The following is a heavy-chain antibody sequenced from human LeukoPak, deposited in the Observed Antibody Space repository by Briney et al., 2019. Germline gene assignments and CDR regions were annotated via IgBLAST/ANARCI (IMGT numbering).Heavy chain of an antibody. Sequence: GASVKVSCKASGYTFTSHGISWVRQAPGQGLEWMGWISAHNGNTNYAQKLQGRVTMTTDTSTSTAYMELRSLRSDDTAVYYCARGRYCNYDPVFDYWGQGTLVTVSS. CDR3: ARGRYCNYDPVFDY. D-gene: IGHD4-11*01. J-gene: IGHJ4*02. V-gene: IGHV1-18*01. CDR2: ISAHNGNT. CDR1: GYTFTSHG.